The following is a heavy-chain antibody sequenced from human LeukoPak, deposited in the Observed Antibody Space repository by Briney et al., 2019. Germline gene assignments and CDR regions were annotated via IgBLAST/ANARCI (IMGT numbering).Heavy chain of an antibody. J-gene: IGHJ5*02. V-gene: IGHV4-4*02. CDR2: INHSGST. CDR3: ARGRYYYGSGSYYPTRNWFDP. Sequence: SGTLSLTCAVSGGSISSSNWWSWVRQPPGKGLEWIGEINHSGSTNYNPSLKSRVTISVDTSKNQFSLKLSSVTAADTAVYYCARGRYYYGSGSYYPTRNWFDPWGQGTLVTVSS. CDR1: GGSISSSNW. D-gene: IGHD3-10*01.